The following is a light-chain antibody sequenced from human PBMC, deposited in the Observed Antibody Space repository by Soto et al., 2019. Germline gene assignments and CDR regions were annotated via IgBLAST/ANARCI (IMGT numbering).Light chain of an antibody. CDR1: NIGSKT. V-gene: IGLV3-21*02. CDR3: QVWDSSSDDYV. Sequence: SYELTQSPSVSVAPGQTAMITCGAYNIGSKTVHWYQQTPGQAPVLVVYDDSDRPSGIPERFSGSNSGSTATLTISRVEAGDEADYYCQVWDSSSDDYVFGTGTKVTVL. CDR2: DDS. J-gene: IGLJ1*01.